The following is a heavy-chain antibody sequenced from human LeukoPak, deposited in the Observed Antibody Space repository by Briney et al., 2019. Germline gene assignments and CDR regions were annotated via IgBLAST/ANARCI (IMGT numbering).Heavy chain of an antibody. CDR2: IYPGDSDT. CDR3: ATSTPGYDSSGYYPVYFDY. J-gene: IGHJ4*02. D-gene: IGHD3-22*01. V-gene: IGHV5-51*01. CDR1: GYSFTSYW. Sequence: GESLKISCKGSGYSFTSYWIGWVRQMPGKGLEWMGIIYPGDSDTRYSPSFQGQVTISAGKSISTAYLQWSSLKASDTAMYYCATSTPGYDSSGYYPVYFDYWGQGTLVTVSS.